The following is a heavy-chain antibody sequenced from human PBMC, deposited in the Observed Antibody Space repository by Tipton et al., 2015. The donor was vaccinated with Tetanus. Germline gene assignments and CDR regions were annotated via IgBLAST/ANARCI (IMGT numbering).Heavy chain of an antibody. CDR2: INSRSDYI. V-gene: IGHV3-21*06. Sequence: GSLRLSCAASGFTLRSYSMTWVRQAPGKGPEWVAAINSRSDYIYYADSLKGRITISRDNAKNSVYLQMNSLGAEDTAVYYCTRDPVLGIGTHWGQGTLVTVSS. D-gene: IGHD2-21*01. CDR3: TRDPVLGIGTH. J-gene: IGHJ4*02. CDR1: GFTLRSYS.